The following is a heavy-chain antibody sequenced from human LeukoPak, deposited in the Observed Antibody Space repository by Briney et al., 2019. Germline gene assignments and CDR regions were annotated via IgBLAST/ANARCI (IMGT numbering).Heavy chain of an antibody. J-gene: IGHJ4*02. Sequence: ASVKVSCKVSGYTLTELSMHWVRQAPGKGLEWMGGFDPEDGETIYAQKFQGRVTITADESTSTAYMELSSLRSEDTAVYYCARGGYDYGDYVSHYFDYWGQGTLVTVSS. D-gene: IGHD4-17*01. V-gene: IGHV1-24*01. CDR1: GYTLTELS. CDR3: ARGGYDYGDYVSHYFDY. CDR2: FDPEDGET.